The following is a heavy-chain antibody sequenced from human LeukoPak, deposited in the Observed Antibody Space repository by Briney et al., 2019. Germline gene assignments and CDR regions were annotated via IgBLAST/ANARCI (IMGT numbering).Heavy chain of an antibody. Sequence: PSETLSLTCTVSGGSISSYYWSWIRQPPGKGLEWIGDVYYSGSTRYNPSLTSRVTISADTSNKQFSLKMSSMTAADTALYYCARIGSGYYNYFDFWGQGTLVTVSS. CDR3: ARIGSGYYNYFDF. J-gene: IGHJ4*02. CDR1: GGSISSYY. CDR2: VYYSGST. D-gene: IGHD3-3*01. V-gene: IGHV4-59*01.